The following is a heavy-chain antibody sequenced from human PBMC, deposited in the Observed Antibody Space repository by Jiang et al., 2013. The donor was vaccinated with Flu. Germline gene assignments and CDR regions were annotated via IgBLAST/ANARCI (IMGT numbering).Heavy chain of an antibody. Sequence: GPGLVKPSETLSLTCSVSGGSINNYYWSWIRQPPGKGLEWIAYIYYNGATNYNPSLKSRVTISVDASKKQFSLKMSSVTAADTAVYYCARHQGGTDYGPSTFDYWGQGTLVTVSS. CDR3: ARHQGGTDYGPSTFDY. V-gene: IGHV4-59*08. CDR2: IYYNGAT. D-gene: IGHD4/OR15-4a*01. CDR1: GGSINNYY. J-gene: IGHJ4*02.